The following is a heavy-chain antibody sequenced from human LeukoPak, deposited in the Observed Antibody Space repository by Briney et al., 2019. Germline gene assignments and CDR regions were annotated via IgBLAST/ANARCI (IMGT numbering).Heavy chain of an antibody. CDR2: ILNDGDYK. CDR1: GFTFSSYG. J-gene: IGHJ3*02. V-gene: IGHV3-30*03. D-gene: IGHD3-10*01. CDR3: TSPRGYDAFDI. Sequence: GGSLRLSCAASGFTFSSYGMHWVRQAPGKGLEWVAVILNDGDYKYYADSVKGRFTISRDNSKNTAYLQMNSLKTEDTAVYYCTSPRGYDAFDIWGQGTMVTVSS.